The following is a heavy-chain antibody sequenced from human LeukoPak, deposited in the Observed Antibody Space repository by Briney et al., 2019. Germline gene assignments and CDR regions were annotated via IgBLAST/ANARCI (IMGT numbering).Heavy chain of an antibody. Sequence: EGSLRLSCAASGFTFSSYSMNWVRQAPGKGLEWVSSISSSSSYIYYADSVKGRFTISRDNAKNSLYLQMNSLRAEDTAVYYCARGYSSSPRGAFDIWGQGTMVTVSS. CDR2: ISSSSSYI. V-gene: IGHV3-21*01. CDR3: ARGYSSSPRGAFDI. J-gene: IGHJ3*02. D-gene: IGHD6-13*01. CDR1: GFTFSSYS.